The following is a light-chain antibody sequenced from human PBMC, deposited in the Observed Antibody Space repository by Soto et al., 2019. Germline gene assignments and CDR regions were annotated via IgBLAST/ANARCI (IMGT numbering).Light chain of an antibody. CDR3: QQRSNWPPT. V-gene: IGKV3D-20*02. CDR2: GAS. Sequence: EIVVTQSPGTLSLSAGERASLSCRASQSVRSSYLAWYQQKPGQAPRLLIYGASSRATGIPDRFSGSGSGTDFTLTISRLEPEDFAVYYCQQRSNWPPTFGQGTRLEI. J-gene: IGKJ5*01. CDR1: QSVRSSY.